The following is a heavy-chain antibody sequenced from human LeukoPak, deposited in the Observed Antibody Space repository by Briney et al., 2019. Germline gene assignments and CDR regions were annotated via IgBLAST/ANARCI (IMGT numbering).Heavy chain of an antibody. D-gene: IGHD2-15*01. V-gene: IGHV1-18*01. CDR2: ISAYNGNT. CDR1: GYTFTSYG. CDR3: ARVDCSGGSCYRAYFDY. J-gene: IGHJ4*02. Sequence: ASVKVSCKASGYTFTSYGISWVRQAPGQGLEWMGWISAYNGNTNYAQKLQGRVTMTTDTSTSTAYMELRSLRSDDTAVHYCARVDCSGGSCYRAYFDYWGQGTLVTVSS.